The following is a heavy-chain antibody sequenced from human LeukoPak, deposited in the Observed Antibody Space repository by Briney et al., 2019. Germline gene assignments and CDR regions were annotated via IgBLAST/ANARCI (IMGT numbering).Heavy chain of an antibody. Sequence: PGGSLRLSCAASGFTFSSYAMSWVRQAPGKGLEWVSAISGSGGSTYYADSVKGRFTIFRDNSKNTLYLQMNSLRAEDTAVYYCAKASNVLRFLEWLPDYWGQGTLVTVSS. D-gene: IGHD3-3*01. J-gene: IGHJ4*02. CDR1: GFTFSSYA. V-gene: IGHV3-23*01. CDR2: ISGSGGST. CDR3: AKASNVLRFLEWLPDY.